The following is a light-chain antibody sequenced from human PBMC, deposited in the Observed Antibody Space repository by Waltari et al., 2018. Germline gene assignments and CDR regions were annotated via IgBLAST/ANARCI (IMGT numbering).Light chain of an antibody. V-gene: IGKV1-39*01. CDR1: ESIGKN. Sequence: DIQMTQSPSSLSASVGDRITTTCRASESIGKNLNWYQQRPGKAPQLLIYAASNLQSGAPSRFSGSGPGTAFTLTISSLRPEDSATYYCQQSYTAPYTFGQGTHLEVK. CDR2: AAS. J-gene: IGKJ2*01. CDR3: QQSYTAPYT.